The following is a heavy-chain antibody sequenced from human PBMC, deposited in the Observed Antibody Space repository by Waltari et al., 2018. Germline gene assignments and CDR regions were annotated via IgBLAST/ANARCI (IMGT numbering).Heavy chain of an antibody. Sequence: QVQLQESGPGLVKPSETLYLTCTVSGGSISSYYWSWIRQPPGKGLEWIGYIYYSGSTNNNPSHKSRVTISVDTSKNQFSLKLSSVTAADTAVYYCARRHSNYPYYYYYMDVWGKGTTVTVSS. CDR3: ARRHSNYPYYYYYMDV. D-gene: IGHD4-4*01. V-gene: IGHV4-59*01. CDR2: IYYSGST. J-gene: IGHJ6*03. CDR1: GGSISSYY.